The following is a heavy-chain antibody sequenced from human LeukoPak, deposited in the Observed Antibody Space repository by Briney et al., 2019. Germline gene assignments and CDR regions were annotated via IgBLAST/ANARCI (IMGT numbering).Heavy chain of an antibody. Sequence: ASVKVSCKASGYTFTCYYMHWVRQAPGQGLEWMGWSNPNSGGTNYAQKFQGRVTMTRYTSISTAYMELNRLRSDDTAVYYCARLSAVGPYTYYYYYMDVWGKGTTVTVSS. CDR3: ARLSAVGPYTYYYYYMDV. CDR1: GYTFTCYY. D-gene: IGHD6-13*01. J-gene: IGHJ6*03. CDR2: SNPNSGGT. V-gene: IGHV1-2*02.